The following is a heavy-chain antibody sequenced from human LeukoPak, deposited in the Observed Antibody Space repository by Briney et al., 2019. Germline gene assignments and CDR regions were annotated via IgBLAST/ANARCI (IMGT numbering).Heavy chain of an antibody. V-gene: IGHV3-23*01. D-gene: IGHD2/OR15-2a*01. Sequence: GGSLRLSCAASGFTFITYALTWVRQAPGKGLERVSAISGSGGSTYYADSVKGRFTISRDNSKNTLYLQMNSLRAEDTAAYYCAMQANGYYYSYDYWGQGTLVTVSS. CDR1: GFTFITYA. J-gene: IGHJ4*02. CDR3: AMQANGYYYSYDY. CDR2: ISGSGGST.